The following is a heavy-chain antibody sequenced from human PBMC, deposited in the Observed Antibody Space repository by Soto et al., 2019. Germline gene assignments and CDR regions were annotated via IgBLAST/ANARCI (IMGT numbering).Heavy chain of an antibody. V-gene: IGHV3-7*01. CDR3: ARVPYDSTGYFNDY. Sequence: GGSLRLSCAASGFTFGRHLMSWVRQAPGKGLEWVANIKQNGAETYYAHPVQGRFTISRDNIKSILYLQMSGLRGDDTAVYSCARVPYDSTGYFNDYWGQGTLVTVSS. CDR2: IKQNGAET. CDR1: GFTFGRHL. D-gene: IGHD3-22*01. J-gene: IGHJ4*02.